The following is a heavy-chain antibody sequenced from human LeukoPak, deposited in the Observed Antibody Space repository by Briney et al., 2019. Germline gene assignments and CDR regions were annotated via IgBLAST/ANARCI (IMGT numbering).Heavy chain of an antibody. J-gene: IGHJ4*02. CDR3: ARDSLYGDCIDY. D-gene: IGHD4-17*01. Sequence: ASVKVSCKASGYTFTSYGISWVRQAPGQGLEWMGWISADNGNTDYAQRFQGRVTMTTDTSTSTAYMELRSLRSDDTAVYYCARDSLYGDCIDYWGQGTLVTVSS. CDR2: ISADNGNT. CDR1: GYTFTSYG. V-gene: IGHV1-18*01.